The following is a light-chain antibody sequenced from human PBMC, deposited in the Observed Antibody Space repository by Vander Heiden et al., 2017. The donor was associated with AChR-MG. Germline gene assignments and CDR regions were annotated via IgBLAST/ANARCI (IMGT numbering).Light chain of an antibody. CDR2: GAS. CDR3: QQYTSSPWT. J-gene: IGKJ1*01. V-gene: IGKV3-20*01. CDR1: QSISSSY. Sequence: EIVLTLSPGTLFLSAGERATLSCRASQSISSSYFAWYQQKPGQAPRLLIHGASSRATAIPDRFSGSGSGTDFALTISSLEPEDSAVYFCQQYTSSPWTFGQGTKVEIK.